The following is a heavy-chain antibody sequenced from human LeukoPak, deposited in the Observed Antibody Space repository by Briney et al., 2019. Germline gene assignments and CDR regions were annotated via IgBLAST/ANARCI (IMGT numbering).Heavy chain of an antibody. J-gene: IGHJ3*02. CDR1: GYTFTSYD. D-gene: IGHD4-11*01. Sequence: ASVKVSCKASGYTFTSYDINWVRQATGQGLEWMGWMNPNSGNTGYAQKFQGRVTMTRDTSISTAYMELSSLRSEDTAVYYCARNDYNGDDAFDIWGQGTMVTVSS. CDR3: ARNDYNGDDAFDI. CDR2: MNPNSGNT. V-gene: IGHV1-8*01.